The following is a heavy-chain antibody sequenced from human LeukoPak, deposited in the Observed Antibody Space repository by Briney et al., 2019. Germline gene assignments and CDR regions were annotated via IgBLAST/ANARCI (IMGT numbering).Heavy chain of an antibody. D-gene: IGHD6-25*01. Sequence: MPGGSLRLSCAASGFTFSNAWMSWVRQVPGKGLEWVGRIKRKADGGTTDYAAPVKDRFTISRDDPKTTLYLQMNSLKPDDTAVYFCNTGTAAADYWGQGTQVTVSS. CDR2: IKRKADGGTT. CDR1: GFTFSNAW. CDR3: NTGTAAADY. V-gene: IGHV3-15*01. J-gene: IGHJ4*02.